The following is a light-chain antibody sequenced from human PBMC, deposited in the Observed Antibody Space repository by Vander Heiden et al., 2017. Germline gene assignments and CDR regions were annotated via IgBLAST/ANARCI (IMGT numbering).Light chain of an antibody. J-gene: IGLJ3*02. CDR3: RLYYGGRQPYLV. CDR1: TGAVTSGYY. Sequence: QTVVTQERSLTVSPGGTVTLTCASSTGAVTSGYYPNWFQQKPGQPPRALIYSTINRHSWTPARFSGFLLGDNATLTLSGVQVEDEAYYYCRLYYGGRQPYLVFGGGTRVTVL. CDR2: STI. V-gene: IGLV7-43*01.